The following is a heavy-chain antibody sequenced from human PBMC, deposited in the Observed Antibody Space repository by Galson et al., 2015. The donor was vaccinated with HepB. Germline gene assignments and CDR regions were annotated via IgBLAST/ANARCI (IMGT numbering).Heavy chain of an antibody. J-gene: IGHJ4*02. V-gene: IGHV3-21*01. CDR2: IHSSGFYK. D-gene: IGHD2-2*01. CDR3: ARENGRQLPLDY. Sequence: SLRLSCAASGFRLGSYSMNWVRQAPGKGLEWVSSIHSSGFYKYYAGSVKGRFTISRDNARNSLYLQMSSLRVEDTAVYYCARENGRQLPLDYWGQGTLVTVSS. CDR1: GFRLGSYS.